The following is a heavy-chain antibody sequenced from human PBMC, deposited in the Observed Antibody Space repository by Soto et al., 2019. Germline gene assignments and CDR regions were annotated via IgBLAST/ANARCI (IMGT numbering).Heavy chain of an antibody. Sequence: QVQLQESGPGLVKPSQTLSLTCTVSGGSISSGGYFWNWIRQHPGKGLEWIGYIYYSGSTYYNPSLNSRVIISVDTSKNQFSLKLSSVTAADTAVYYCARNVVPAYNWFDPWGQGTLVTVSS. V-gene: IGHV4-31*03. J-gene: IGHJ5*02. D-gene: IGHD2-2*01. CDR1: GGSISSGGYF. CDR3: ARNVVPAYNWFDP. CDR2: IYYSGST.